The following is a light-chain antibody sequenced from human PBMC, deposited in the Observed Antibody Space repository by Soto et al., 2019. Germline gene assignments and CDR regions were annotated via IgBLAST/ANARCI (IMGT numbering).Light chain of an antibody. CDR1: QSIGTY. Sequence: DIQMTQSPSSLSASVGDRVTITCRASQSIGTYLNWYQQTPGTRPKILIYGASTLQGGFPSRFSGSGSGTHFTLTFSSLQAVDFATYHCQQSFAAPHSITFGQGTRL. CDR3: QQSFAAPHSIT. J-gene: IGKJ5*01. CDR2: GAS. V-gene: IGKV1-39*01.